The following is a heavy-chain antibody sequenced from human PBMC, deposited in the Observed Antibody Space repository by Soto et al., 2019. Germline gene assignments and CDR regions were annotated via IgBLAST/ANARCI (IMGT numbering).Heavy chain of an antibody. Sequence: PSETLSLTCTVSGGSISSSYWSWIRQPPGKGLEWIAYIHYSGTTNYNPSLKSRVTISGDTSKNQVSLELTSVTAADTAVYYCARHSPYYGMDVWGQGTTVTV. CDR3: ARHSPYYGMDV. CDR2: IHYSGTT. V-gene: IGHV4-59*01. J-gene: IGHJ6*02. CDR1: GGSISSSY.